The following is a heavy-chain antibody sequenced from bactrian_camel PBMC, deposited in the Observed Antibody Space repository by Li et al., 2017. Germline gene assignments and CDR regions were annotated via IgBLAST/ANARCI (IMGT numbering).Heavy chain of an antibody. Sequence: VQLVESGGGSVQAGGSLALTCRSSGDTINWSCVGWFRQAPGKERQGVASIYRGGSSTYYADSVTGRFAISLDSAKNTLYLQMNSLEPEDTAMYYCAAARTVYAGDVLGKNQYEYWGQGTQVTVS. J-gene: IGHJ4*01. CDR3: AAARTVYAGDVLGKNQYEY. D-gene: IGHD3*01. V-gene: IGHV3S40*01. CDR1: GDTINWSC. CDR2: IYRGGSST.